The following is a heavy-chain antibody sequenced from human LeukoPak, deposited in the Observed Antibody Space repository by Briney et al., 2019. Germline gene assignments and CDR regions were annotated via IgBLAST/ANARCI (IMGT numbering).Heavy chain of an antibody. CDR1: GFTFNTYS. J-gene: IGHJ4*02. D-gene: IGHD6-13*01. CDR3: AKDREGYSSSTYTN. CDR2: IDSSSSTI. V-gene: IGHV3-48*04. Sequence: GGSLRLSCAASGFTFNTYSMNWVRQAPGKGLEWVSYIDSSSSTIYYADSVKGRFTISRDNAKNSLYLQMNSLRAEDTALYYCAKDREGYSSSTYTNWGQGTLVTVSS.